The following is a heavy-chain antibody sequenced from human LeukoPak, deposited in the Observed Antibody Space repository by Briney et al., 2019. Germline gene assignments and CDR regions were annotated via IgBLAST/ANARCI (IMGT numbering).Heavy chain of an antibody. V-gene: IGHV3-48*03. J-gene: IGHJ4*02. Sequence: GGSLRLSCAASGFTFSSYEMNWVRQAPGKGLEGVSYISSSGSTISYADSVKGRFTISRDNAKNSLYLQMNSLRAEDTAVYYCARDRAAGKGYFDYWGQGTLVTVSS. D-gene: IGHD6-19*01. CDR1: GFTFSSYE. CDR2: ISSSGSTI. CDR3: ARDRAAGKGYFDY.